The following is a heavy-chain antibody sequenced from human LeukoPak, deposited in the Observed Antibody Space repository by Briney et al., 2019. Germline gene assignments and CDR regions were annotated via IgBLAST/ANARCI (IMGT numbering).Heavy chain of an antibody. CDR3: AREEYSSSYYFDY. CDR1: GFTFSSYS. CDR2: ISSSSSTI. D-gene: IGHD6-6*01. J-gene: IGHJ4*02. Sequence: GGSLRLSCAASGFTFSSYSMKWVRQPPGKGLEWVSYISSSSSTIYYADSVKGRFTISRDNAKNSLYLQMNSLRAEDTAVYYCAREEYSSSYYFDYWGQGTLVTVSS. V-gene: IGHV3-48*01.